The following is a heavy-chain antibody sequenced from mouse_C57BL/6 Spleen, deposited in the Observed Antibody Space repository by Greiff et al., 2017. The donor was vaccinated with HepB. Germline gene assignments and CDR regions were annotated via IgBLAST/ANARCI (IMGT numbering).Heavy chain of an antibody. J-gene: IGHJ3*01. D-gene: IGHD2-2*01. V-gene: IGHV1-80*01. Sequence: QVQLQQSGAELVKPGASVKISCKASGYAFSSYWLNWVKQRPGKGLEWIGQIYPGDGDTNYNGKFKSKATLTVDKSSSTAYMQLSSLTSEDSAVYYCARDGYDLFAYWGQGTLVTVSA. CDR2: IYPGDGDT. CDR3: ARDGYDLFAY. CDR1: GYAFSSYW.